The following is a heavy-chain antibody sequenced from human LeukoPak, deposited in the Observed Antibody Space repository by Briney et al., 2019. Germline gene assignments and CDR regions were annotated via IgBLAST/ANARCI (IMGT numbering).Heavy chain of an antibody. V-gene: IGHV3-20*04. D-gene: IGHD6-19*01. J-gene: IGHJ6*03. Sequence: GGSLRLSCAASGFTFDDYGMSWVRQAPGKGLEWVSGINWNGGSTGYADSVKGRFTISRDNAKNSLYLQMNSLRAEDTALYYCAREGYSSGWYSNYYYMDVWGKGTTVTVSS. CDR1: GFTFDDYG. CDR3: AREGYSSGWYSNYYYMDV. CDR2: INWNGGST.